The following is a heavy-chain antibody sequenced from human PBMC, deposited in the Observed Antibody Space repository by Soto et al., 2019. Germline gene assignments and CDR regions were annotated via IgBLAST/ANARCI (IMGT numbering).Heavy chain of an antibody. CDR1: GGSVGSTSYY. J-gene: IGHJ4*02. CDR2: IYYSGST. Sequence: KPSETLSLTCTVSGGSVGSTSYYWGWIRQPPGKGLEWIASIYYSGSTYYNPSLKSRVTISVDTSKNQFSLNLSSVTAADTAVYYCARLLGSGPFDYWGLGTLVTVSS. D-gene: IGHD3-16*01. CDR3: ARLLGSGPFDY. V-gene: IGHV4-39*01.